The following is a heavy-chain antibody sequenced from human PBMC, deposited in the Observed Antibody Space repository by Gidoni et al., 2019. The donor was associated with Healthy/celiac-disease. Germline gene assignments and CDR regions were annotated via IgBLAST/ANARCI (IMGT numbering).Heavy chain of an antibody. Sequence: QVQLQESGPGLVKPSETLSLPCTVSGGSIRSYYLSWIRQPPGKRLEWIVYIYYSGSTHYNPSLKGRVTILVDTSKNQFSLKLSSVTAADTAVYYCARGGIDGYNSDYWGQGTLVTVSS. J-gene: IGHJ4*02. D-gene: IGHD5-12*01. CDR1: GGSIRSYY. V-gene: IGHV4-59*01. CDR3: ARGGIDGYNSDY. CDR2: IYYSGST.